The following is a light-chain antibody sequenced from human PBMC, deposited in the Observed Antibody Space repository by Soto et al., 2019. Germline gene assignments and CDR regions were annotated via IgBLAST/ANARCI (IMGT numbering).Light chain of an antibody. CDR3: QMYASLLLP. CDR1: LPISNY. Sequence: TTVGASLPISNYLAWYQQKPGKIPNLLIYAASTLQAGVPSRFSGSGSGTDFTFICGRVMPEDPPSCYRQMYASLLLPFGGGTKVDIK. V-gene: IGKV1-27*01. CDR2: AAS. J-gene: IGKJ4*01.